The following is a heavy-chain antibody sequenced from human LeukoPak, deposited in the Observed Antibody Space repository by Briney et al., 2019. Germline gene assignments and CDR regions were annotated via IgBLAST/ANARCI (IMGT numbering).Heavy chain of an antibody. Sequence: PSETLSLTCTVSGDSVSSGNYYLSWIRQPPGKGLDWITYMSPSGTTKYNPSLKSRDTTSVDTSRTQFSLRLSSVTAADTAVYYCARGQDDRSGTFDYWGQGILVTVSS. CDR1: GDSVSSGNYY. CDR3: ARGQDDRSGTFDY. J-gene: IGHJ4*02. V-gene: IGHV4-61*01. CDR2: MSPSGTT. D-gene: IGHD3-22*01.